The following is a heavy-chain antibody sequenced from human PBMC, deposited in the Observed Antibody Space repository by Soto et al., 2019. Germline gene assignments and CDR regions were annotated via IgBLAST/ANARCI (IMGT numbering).Heavy chain of an antibody. CDR3: EKDVIDTYTYYDSSGYYYYFDY. J-gene: IGHJ4*01. D-gene: IGHD3-22*01. CDR2: ISGSGGST. CDR1: GFTFSSYA. V-gene: IGHV3-23*01. Sequence: PGGYLRLSCAASGFTFSSYAVSWVRQAPGKGLEWVSAISGSGGSTYYADSVKGRFTISRDNSKNTLYLQMNSLRAEDTAVDYCEKDVIDTYTYYDSSGYYYYFDYWVHGT.